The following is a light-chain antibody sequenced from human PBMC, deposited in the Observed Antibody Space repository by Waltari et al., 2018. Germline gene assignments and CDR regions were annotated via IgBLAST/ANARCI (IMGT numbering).Light chain of an antibody. CDR1: QSLSNY. V-gene: IGKV3-11*01. Sequence: SCRASQSLSNYLALSQQKPGQAPRLLIYDTSNRATGIPARFSGSGFGTDFTLTISSLEPEDFAVYYCQQRRNWPLTFGGGTKVEIK. J-gene: IGKJ4*01. CDR2: DTS. CDR3: QQRRNWPLT.